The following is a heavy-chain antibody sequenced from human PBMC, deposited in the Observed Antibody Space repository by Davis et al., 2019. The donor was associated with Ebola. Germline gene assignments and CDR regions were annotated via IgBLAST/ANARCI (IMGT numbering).Heavy chain of an antibody. CDR1: GGSISSGDYY. Sequence: MPSETLSLTCTVSGGSISSGDYYWSWIRQPPGKGLEWIGYTSYSGSTYHNPSLKSRVTISVDKSKNQFSLNLRSVTAADTAVYYCARDTPRSSNSGLDPWGQGTLVTVSS. D-gene: IGHD6-13*01. CDR3: ARDTPRSSNSGLDP. CDR2: TSYSGST. J-gene: IGHJ5*02. V-gene: IGHV4-30-4*01.